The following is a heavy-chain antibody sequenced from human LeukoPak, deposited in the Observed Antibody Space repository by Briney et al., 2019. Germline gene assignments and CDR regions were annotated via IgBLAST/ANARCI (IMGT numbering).Heavy chain of an antibody. CDR1: GFTVSSNY. D-gene: IGHD5-18*01. CDR2: IYSGGST. CDR3: ARLLDTAMADY. J-gene: IGHJ4*02. V-gene: IGHV3-53*01. Sequence: GGSLRLSCAASGFTVSSNYMSWVRQAPGKGLEWVSVIYSGGSTYYADSVRGRFTISRDNSKNTLYLQMNSLRAEDTAVYYCARLLDTAMADYWGQGTLVTVSS.